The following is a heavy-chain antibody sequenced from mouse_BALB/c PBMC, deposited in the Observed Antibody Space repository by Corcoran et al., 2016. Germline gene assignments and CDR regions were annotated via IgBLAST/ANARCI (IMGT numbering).Heavy chain of an antibody. J-gene: IGHJ4*01. Sequence: EVQLQQSGPELVKPGASVKMSCKASGYTFTSYVMHWVKQKPGQGLEWIGYINPYNDGTKYNEKFKVKATLNSDKSSSTAYMELSSLTSEDSAVYYCARLYPGIAMDYWGQGTSVTVSS. V-gene: IGHV1S136*01. CDR3: ARLYPGIAMDY. CDR1: GYTFTSYV. CDR2: INPYNDGT.